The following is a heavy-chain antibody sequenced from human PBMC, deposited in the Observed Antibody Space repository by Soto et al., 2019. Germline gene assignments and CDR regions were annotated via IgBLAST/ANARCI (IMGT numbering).Heavy chain of an antibody. V-gene: IGHV3-23*01. Sequence: EVQLLESGGGLVQPGGSLRLSCAASGFTFSSYAMSWVRQAPGKGLEWVSTISGRSGGTYYADSVKGRFTISRDNSKNKLYLQMNSLRADDTAIYYCAKSQDYDILTGSDYWGQGTLVTVSS. CDR1: GFTFSSYA. CDR3: AKSQDYDILTGSDY. CDR2: ISGRSGGT. D-gene: IGHD3-9*01. J-gene: IGHJ4*02.